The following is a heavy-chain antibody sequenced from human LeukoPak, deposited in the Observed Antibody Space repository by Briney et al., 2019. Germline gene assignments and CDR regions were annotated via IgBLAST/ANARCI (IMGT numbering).Heavy chain of an antibody. J-gene: IGHJ6*02. Sequence: GGSLRLSCAASGFTFSSYALHWVRQAPGKGLEWVAVISYDGSNKYYADSVKGRFTISRDNSKNTLYLQMNSLRAEDTAVYYCARDVQDISVADEGNYYYGMDVWGQGTTVTVSS. CDR1: GFTFSSYA. CDR3: ARDVQDISVADEGNYYYGMDV. V-gene: IGHV3-30-3*01. CDR2: ISYDGSNK. D-gene: IGHD6-19*01.